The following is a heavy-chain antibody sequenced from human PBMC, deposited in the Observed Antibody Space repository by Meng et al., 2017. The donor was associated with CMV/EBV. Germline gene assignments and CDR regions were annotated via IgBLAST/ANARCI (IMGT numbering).Heavy chain of an antibody. Sequence: GESLKISCAASGFTFSSYSMNWVRQAPGKGLEWVSSISSSSSYIYYADSVKGRFTFSRDNAKNSLYVQMNSLRAEDTAVYYCARMYYYDSSRGMDVWGQGTTVTVSS. CDR3: ARMYYYDSSRGMDV. CDR2: ISSSSSYI. D-gene: IGHD3-22*01. J-gene: IGHJ6*02. CDR1: GFTFSSYS. V-gene: IGHV3-21*01.